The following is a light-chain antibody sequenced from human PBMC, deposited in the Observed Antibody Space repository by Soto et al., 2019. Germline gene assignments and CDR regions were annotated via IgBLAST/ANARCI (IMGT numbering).Light chain of an antibody. CDR2: DND. V-gene: IGLV1-51*01. CDR3: GTWDSSLSVWV. Sequence: QSVLTQPPSVSAAPGQKVTISCSGSSSNIGSNYVSWYQQLPGTAPKLLIYDNDRRPSGIPDRLSASMSGTSATLGITGLQTGDEADYYCGTWDSSLSVWVFGGGTKLTVL. CDR1: SSNIGSNY. J-gene: IGLJ3*02.